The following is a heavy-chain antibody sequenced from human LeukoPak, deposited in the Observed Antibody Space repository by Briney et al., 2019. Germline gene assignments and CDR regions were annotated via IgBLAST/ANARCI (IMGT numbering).Heavy chain of an antibody. CDR2: IYYSGST. Sequence: SQTLSLTCTVSGGSISSGDYYWRWVRQPPGKGLEWIGYIYYSGSTYYNPSLKSRVTISVDTSKNQFSLKLSSVTAADTAVYYCARYSGWYSSVPIDYWGQGTLVTVCS. J-gene: IGHJ4*02. V-gene: IGHV4-30-4*08. CDR1: GGSISSGDYY. CDR3: ARYSGWYSSVPIDY. D-gene: IGHD6-19*01.